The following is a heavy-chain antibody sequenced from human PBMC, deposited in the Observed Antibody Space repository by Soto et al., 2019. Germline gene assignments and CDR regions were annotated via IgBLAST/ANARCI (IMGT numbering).Heavy chain of an antibody. Sequence: QVQLQESGPGLVKPSQTLSLTCTVSGGSISSGGYYWSWIRQHPGKGLEWIGYIYYSGSTYYNPYRKSRVTISIDTSKNQFSLKLSSVTAADTAVYYCARWVGATSFDYWGQGTLVTVSS. J-gene: IGHJ4*02. V-gene: IGHV4-31*03. CDR3: ARWVGATSFDY. CDR1: GGSISSGGYY. CDR2: IYYSGST. D-gene: IGHD1-26*01.